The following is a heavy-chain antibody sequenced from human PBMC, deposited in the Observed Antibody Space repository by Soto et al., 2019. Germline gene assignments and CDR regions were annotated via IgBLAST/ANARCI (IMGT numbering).Heavy chain of an antibody. CDR1: GISLSTTGVG. Sequence: QITLKESGPKLVKPTQTLTLTFTVSGISLSTTGVGVLWIRQPPGKALEWLAAIYWADDKEYSPSLKNMLTITTDTSKNQVVLMMTNMDLVDTATYFFAHTHYLGVIPNPFESWGQGTPVTVSS. CDR3: AHTHYLGVIPNPFES. V-gene: IGHV2-5*02. CDR2: IYWADDK. J-gene: IGHJ4*02. D-gene: IGHD3-10*01.